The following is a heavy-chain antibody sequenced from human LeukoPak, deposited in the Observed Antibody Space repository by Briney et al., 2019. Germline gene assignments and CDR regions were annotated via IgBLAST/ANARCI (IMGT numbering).Heavy chain of an antibody. J-gene: IGHJ5*02. CDR1: GGSLSSYY. V-gene: IGHV4-59*08. CDR3: ARSEGYSSGWANWFDP. Sequence: PSETLSLTCTVSGGSLSSYYWSWIRQPPGKGLEWIGYIYYSGSTNYNPSLKSRVTISVDTSKNQFSLKLSPVTAADTAVYYCARSEGYSSGWANWFDPWGQGTLVTVSS. CDR2: IYYSGST. D-gene: IGHD6-19*01.